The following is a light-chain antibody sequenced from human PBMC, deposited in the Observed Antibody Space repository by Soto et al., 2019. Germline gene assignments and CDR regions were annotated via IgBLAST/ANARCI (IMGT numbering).Light chain of an antibody. CDR3: QQYNSYST. CDR2: KAY. CDR1: QSISSW. Sequence: DIQMTQSPSTLSASVGDRVTITCRASQSISSWLAWYQQKPGKAPKLLIYKAYSLESGVPSRFSGSGSGTEFTLTIRSLQPDDFATYYCQQYNSYSTFGQGTKVEIK. J-gene: IGKJ1*01. V-gene: IGKV1-5*03.